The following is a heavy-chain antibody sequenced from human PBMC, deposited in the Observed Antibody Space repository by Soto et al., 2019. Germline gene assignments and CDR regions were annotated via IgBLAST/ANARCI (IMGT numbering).Heavy chain of an antibody. CDR1: GFTFSSYE. J-gene: IGHJ4*02. Sequence: EVQLVESGGGLVQPGGSLRLSCAVFGFTFSSYEMNWVRQAPGKGLEWVSYISSSGSIIYYADSVKGRFTISRDNAENSRYLRMNSLRAEDTAVYYCARVMYSGSYYGTDYWGQGTLVTVSS. CDR2: ISSSGSII. D-gene: IGHD1-26*01. CDR3: ARVMYSGSYYGTDY. V-gene: IGHV3-48*03.